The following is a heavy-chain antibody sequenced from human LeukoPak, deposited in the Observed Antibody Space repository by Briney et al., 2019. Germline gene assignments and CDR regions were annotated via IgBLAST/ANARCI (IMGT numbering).Heavy chain of an antibody. J-gene: IGHJ3*02. Sequence: GGSLRLSCAASGFTFSSYWMSWVRQAPGKGLEWVANIKQDGSEKYYVDSVKGRFTISRDNARNSLYLQMNSLRAEDTAVYYCARDHREVGAGELRVYAFDIWGQGTMVTVSS. CDR2: IKQDGSEK. CDR3: ARDHREVGAGELRVYAFDI. D-gene: IGHD1-26*01. V-gene: IGHV3-7*01. CDR1: GFTFSSYW.